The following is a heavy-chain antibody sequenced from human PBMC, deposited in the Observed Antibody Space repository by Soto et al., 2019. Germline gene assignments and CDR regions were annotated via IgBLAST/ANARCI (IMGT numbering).Heavy chain of an antibody. CDR1: GGSISSYY. CDR2: IYYSGST. CDR3: ARTPLTPSSSWYRNYYYYYGMDV. V-gene: IGHV4-59*01. J-gene: IGHJ6*02. D-gene: IGHD6-13*01. Sequence: PSETLSLTCTVSGGSISSYYWSWIRQPPGKGLEWIGYIYYSGSTNYNPSLKSRVTISVDTSKNQFSLKLSSVTAADTAVYYCARTPLTPSSSWYRNYYYYYGMDVWGQGTTVTVSS.